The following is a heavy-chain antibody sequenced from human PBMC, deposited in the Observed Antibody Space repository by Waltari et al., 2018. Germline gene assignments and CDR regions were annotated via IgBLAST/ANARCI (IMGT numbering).Heavy chain of an antibody. D-gene: IGHD6-19*01. CDR3: ATKRESSASGFDY. J-gene: IGHJ4*02. V-gene: IGHV4-39*01. CDR2: IFYTGST. Sequence: QLQLQESGPGLVKPSETLSFTCTVAAGSISSSSYYWGWGRRPPGEGLVWIGSIFYTGSTYYNPSLKSRVTISVDTSKTQFSLKLSSVTAADTAVYYCATKRESSASGFDYWGQGTLVTVSS. CDR1: AGSISSSSYY.